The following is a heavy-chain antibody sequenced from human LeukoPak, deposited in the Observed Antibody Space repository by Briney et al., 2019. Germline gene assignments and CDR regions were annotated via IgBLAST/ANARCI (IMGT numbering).Heavy chain of an antibody. CDR2: IYYSGST. CDR1: GGSISSGDYY. CDR3: ASNYKLVGAQSVRFDP. J-gene: IGHJ5*02. Sequence: SETLSLTCTVSGGSISSGDYYWSWIRQPPGKGLEWIGYIYYSGSTYYNPSLKSRVTISVDTSKNQFSLKLSSVTAADTAVYYCASNYKLVGAQSVRFDPWGQGTLVTVSS. V-gene: IGHV4-30-4*01. D-gene: IGHD1-26*01.